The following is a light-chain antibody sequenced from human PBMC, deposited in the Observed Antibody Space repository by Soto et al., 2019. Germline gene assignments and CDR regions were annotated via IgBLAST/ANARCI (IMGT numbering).Light chain of an antibody. V-gene: IGLV2-14*01. CDR2: EVS. CDR3: SSYTSSSTLV. CDR1: SSDVGGYNY. Sequence: QSALTQPASVSVSPGQSITISCTGTSSDVGGYNYVSWYQQHPGKAPKLMIYEVSNRPSGVSNRFSGSKSGNTASLTISGLQADDEADYYCSSYTSSSTLVFGGGTQLTVL. J-gene: IGLJ2*01.